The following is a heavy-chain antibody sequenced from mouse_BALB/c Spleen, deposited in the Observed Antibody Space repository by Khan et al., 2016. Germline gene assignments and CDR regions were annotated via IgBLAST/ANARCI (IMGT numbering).Heavy chain of an antibody. D-gene: IGHD2-3*01. CDR2: ISYSGST. CDR1: GYSITSDYA. J-gene: IGHJ2*01. V-gene: IGHV3-2*02. CDR3: ARGGLLLFFDY. Sequence: EVQLQESGPGLVKPSQSLSLTCTVTGYSITSDYAWNWIRQFPGNKLEWMGYISYSGSTSYNPSLKSRISITRDTSKNQFFLQLNSVTTEDTATYDCARGGLLLFFDYWGQGTTLTVSS.